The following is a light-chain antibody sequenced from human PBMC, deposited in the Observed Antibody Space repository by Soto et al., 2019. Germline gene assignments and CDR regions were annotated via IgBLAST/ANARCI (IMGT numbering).Light chain of an antibody. Sequence: LTQPASVSGSPGHSITISCTGTSSDVGGYNFVSWYQQHPGKAPKLMIYDVSNRPSGVSNRFSGSKSGNTASLTISGLQSEDEADYYCTSYTTSTTYVFGTGTKVTVL. CDR2: DVS. CDR3: TSYTTSTTYV. V-gene: IGLV2-14*01. J-gene: IGLJ1*01. CDR1: SSDVGGYNF.